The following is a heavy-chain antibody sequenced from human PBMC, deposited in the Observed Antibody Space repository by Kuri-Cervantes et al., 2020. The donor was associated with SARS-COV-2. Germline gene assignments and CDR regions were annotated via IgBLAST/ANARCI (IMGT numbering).Heavy chain of an antibody. CDR2: ISSAGDII. CDR1: GFTFSSYE. Sequence: LSLTCAASGFTFSSYEMNWVRQAPGKGLEWVSYISSAGDIIHYADSVKGRFTISRDNAKNSLYLQMNSLRAEDTAVYYCARENRMTTVTHYYYYGMDVWGQGTTVTVSS. D-gene: IGHD4-17*01. CDR3: ARENRMTTVTHYYYYGMDV. J-gene: IGHJ6*02. V-gene: IGHV3-48*03.